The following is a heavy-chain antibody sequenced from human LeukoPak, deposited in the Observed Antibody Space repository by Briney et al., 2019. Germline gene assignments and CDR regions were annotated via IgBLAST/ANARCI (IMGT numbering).Heavy chain of an antibody. J-gene: IGHJ4*02. CDR2: ISGSGGST. V-gene: IGHV3-23*01. CDR3: AKVAMIVVGRPYYFDY. D-gene: IGHD3-22*01. Sequence: GGSLRLSCAASGFTFSSYWMSWVRQAPGKGLEWVSAISGSGGSTYYADSVKGRFTISRDNSKNTLYLQMNSLRAEDTAVYYCAKVAMIVVGRPYYFDYWGQGTLVTVSS. CDR1: GFTFSSYW.